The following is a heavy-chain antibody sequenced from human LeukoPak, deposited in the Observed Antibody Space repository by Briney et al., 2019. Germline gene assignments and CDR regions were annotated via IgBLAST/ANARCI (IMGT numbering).Heavy chain of an antibody. D-gene: IGHD6-13*01. Sequence: ASVKVSCKASGYTFTSYGISWVRQAPGQGLEWMGWISAYNGNTNYAQKLQGRVTMTTDTSTSTAYMELSSLRSEDTAVYYCARAHIRIAAPGARPYFDLWGRGTLVTVSS. J-gene: IGHJ2*01. CDR1: GYTFTSYG. V-gene: IGHV1-18*01. CDR3: ARAHIRIAAPGARPYFDL. CDR2: ISAYNGNT.